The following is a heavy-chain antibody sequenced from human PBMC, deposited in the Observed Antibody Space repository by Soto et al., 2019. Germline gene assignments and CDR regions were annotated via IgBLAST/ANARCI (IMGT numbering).Heavy chain of an antibody. Sequence: GGSLRLSCAASGFTFSNYGMHWVRQAPGKGLEWVAVIWYDGSNKYYADSVKGRFTISRDNSKNTLYLQMNSLRAEDTAVYYCARESLRQLVRFCFDPWGQGTLVTVSS. D-gene: IGHD6-13*01. CDR2: IWYDGSNK. CDR1: GFTFSNYG. V-gene: IGHV3-33*01. CDR3: ARESLRQLVRFCFDP. J-gene: IGHJ5*02.